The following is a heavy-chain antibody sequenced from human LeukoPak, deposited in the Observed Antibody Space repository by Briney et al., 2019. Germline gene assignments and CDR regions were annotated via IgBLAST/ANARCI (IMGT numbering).Heavy chain of an antibody. CDR3: AKDLKQLAKPTYFDY. Sequence: GGSLRLPCAASGFTFSSYAMSWVRQAPGKGLEWVSAISGSGGSTYYADSVKGRFTISRDNSKNTLYLQMNSLRAEDTAVYYCAKDLKQLAKPTYFDYWGQGTLVTVSS. V-gene: IGHV3-23*01. CDR1: GFTFSSYA. D-gene: IGHD6-6*01. CDR2: ISGSGGST. J-gene: IGHJ4*02.